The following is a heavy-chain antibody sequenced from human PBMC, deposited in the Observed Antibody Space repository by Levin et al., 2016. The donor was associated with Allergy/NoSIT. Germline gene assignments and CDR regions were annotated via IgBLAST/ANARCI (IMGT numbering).Heavy chain of an antibody. V-gene: IGHV3-73*01. D-gene: IGHD2-15*01. Sequence: GGSLRLSCAVSGFTFSDAVIHWVRQASGKGLEWVGRVRTKAFDSATAYAASVNGRFIISRDDSKNTAYLQMNSLTTDDTAVYFCTRRSDLDYFDSWGQGTLVTVSS. J-gene: IGHJ4*02. CDR1: GFTFSDAV. CDR3: TRRSDLDYFDS. CDR2: VRTKAFDSAT.